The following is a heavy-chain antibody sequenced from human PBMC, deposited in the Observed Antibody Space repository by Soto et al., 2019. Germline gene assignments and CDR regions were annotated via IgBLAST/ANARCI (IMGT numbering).Heavy chain of an antibody. J-gene: IGHJ5*02. Sequence: PGGSLRLSCAASGFTFSSDAMSWVRQARGKGLEWVSAISGSGGSTYYADSVKRRFTISRDNSKNTLYLQMNSLRAEDTAVYYCAKCHPSVGIISSIRWFDPWGQGTLVTVSS. D-gene: IGHD6-6*01. CDR2: ISGSGGST. CDR3: AKCHPSVGIISSIRWFDP. CDR1: GFTFSSDA. V-gene: IGHV3-23*01.